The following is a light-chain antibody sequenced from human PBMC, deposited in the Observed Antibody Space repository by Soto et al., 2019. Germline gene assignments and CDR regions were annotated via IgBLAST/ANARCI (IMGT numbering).Light chain of an antibody. CDR2: EVI. CDR3: SSHTSASTRV. V-gene: IGLV2-14*01. CDR1: SSDVGGYDF. J-gene: IGLJ1*01. Sequence: QSALTQPASVSGSPGQSIAISCTGTSSDVGGYDFVSWYQQYANKAPKLIIYEVIHRPSGVSNRFSGSKSGNTASLTISGLQAEDEADYYCSSHTSASTRVFGTGTKVTVL.